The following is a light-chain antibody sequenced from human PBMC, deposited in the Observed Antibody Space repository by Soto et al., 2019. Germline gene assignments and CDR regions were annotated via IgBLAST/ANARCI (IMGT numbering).Light chain of an antibody. CDR1: QSISSY. V-gene: IGKV1-39*01. Sequence: DIQMTQYQSSLSASVGDRVTITCRASQSISSYLNWYQQKPGKAPKLLIYAASSLQSGVPSRFSGSGSGTDFSLIISSLEPEDFAVYYCQQRSNWPLTFGGGTKVDIK. J-gene: IGKJ4*01. CDR2: AAS. CDR3: QQRSNWPLT.